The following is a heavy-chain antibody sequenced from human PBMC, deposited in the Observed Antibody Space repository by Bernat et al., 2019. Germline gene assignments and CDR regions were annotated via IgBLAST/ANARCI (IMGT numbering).Heavy chain of an antibody. CDR3: ARARHVATISVLGY. Sequence: EVQLVESGGGLIQPGGSLRLSCAASGFTVRTDYMTWVRQAPKKGLEWVSVIYSGGSAYYADSVKGRFTISRDNSKNTLYLQMNSLRAEDTAVYYCARARHVATISVLGYWGQGTLVTVSS. CDR1: GFTVRTDY. CDR2: IYSGGSA. J-gene: IGHJ4*02. V-gene: IGHV3-53*01. D-gene: IGHD5-12*01.